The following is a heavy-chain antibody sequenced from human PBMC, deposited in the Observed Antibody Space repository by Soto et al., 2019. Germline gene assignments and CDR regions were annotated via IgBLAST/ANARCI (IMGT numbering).Heavy chain of an antibody. J-gene: IGHJ3*02. CDR1: GYTFTNYG. V-gene: IGHV1-18*01. CDR3: ARLREGATPRRAFDI. CDR2: ISAYNGDT. Sequence: QVQLVQSGAEMKKPGASVKVSCKASGYTFTNYGISWVRQAPGQGLEWMGWISAYNGDTNYAQKLQGRVTMTTDTSTSTASMVLRTPRCADTAMYLSARLREGATPRRAFDIWGQGTMVTVSS. D-gene: IGHD1-26*01.